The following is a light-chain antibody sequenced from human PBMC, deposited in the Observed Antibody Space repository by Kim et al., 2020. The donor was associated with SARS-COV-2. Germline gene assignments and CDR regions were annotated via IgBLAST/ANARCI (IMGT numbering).Light chain of an antibody. CDR2: AAS. Sequence: ASVGDRVTITCRASQGIRNDLGWYQQKPRKAPKLLIYAASSLQSGVPSRFSGSGSGTDFTLTISSLQPEDFATYYCLQDYNYPLTFGGGTKVDIK. CDR3: LQDYNYPLT. J-gene: IGKJ4*01. V-gene: IGKV1-6*01. CDR1: QGIRND.